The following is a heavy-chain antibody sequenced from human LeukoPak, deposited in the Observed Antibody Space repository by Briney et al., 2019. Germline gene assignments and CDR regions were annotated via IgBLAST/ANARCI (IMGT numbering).Heavy chain of an antibody. CDR3: ARDGAAAGEYFQH. CDR2: IYYSGST. CDR1: GGSISSYY. J-gene: IGHJ1*01. Sequence: SETLSLTCTVSGGSISSYYWSWVRQPPGKGLEGIGYIYYSGSTNYNPSLTSRVTISVDTSKNQFSLKLGSVTAADTAVYYCARDGAAAGEYFQHWGQGTLVTVSS. D-gene: IGHD6-13*01. V-gene: IGHV4-59*01.